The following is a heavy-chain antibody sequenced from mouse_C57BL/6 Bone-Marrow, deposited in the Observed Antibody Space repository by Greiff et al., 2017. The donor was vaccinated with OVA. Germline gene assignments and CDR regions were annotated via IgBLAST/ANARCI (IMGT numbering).Heavy chain of an antibody. D-gene: IGHD1-1*01. V-gene: IGHV5-17*01. J-gene: IGHJ4*01. Sequence: EVQVVESGGGLVKPGGSLKLSCAASGFTFSDYGMHWVRQAPEKGLEWVAYISSGSSTIYYADTVKGRFTISRDNAKNTLFLQMTSLRSEDTAMYYCARPYYYGSSPSYAMDYWGQGTSVTVSS. CDR3: ARPYYYGSSPSYAMDY. CDR2: ISSGSSTI. CDR1: GFTFSDYG.